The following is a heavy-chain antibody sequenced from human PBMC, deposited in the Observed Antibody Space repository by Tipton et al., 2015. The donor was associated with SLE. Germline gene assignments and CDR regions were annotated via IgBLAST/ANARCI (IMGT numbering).Heavy chain of an antibody. CDR1: GGSISSRSYY. J-gene: IGHJ2*01. D-gene: IGHD6-25*01. V-gene: IGHV4-39*07. CDR2: IYYSGSS. CDR3: ARHRGFAPYWYFDL. Sequence: TLSLTCTVSGGSISSRSYYWGWIRQPPGKGLEWIGTIYYSGSSYYNPSLKSRVTISVDTSKKQFSLKLSSVTAADTAVYYCARHRGFAPYWYFDLWGRGTLVTVSS.